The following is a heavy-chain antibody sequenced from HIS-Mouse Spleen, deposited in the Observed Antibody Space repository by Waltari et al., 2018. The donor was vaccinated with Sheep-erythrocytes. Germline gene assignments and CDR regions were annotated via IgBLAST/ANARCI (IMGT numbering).Heavy chain of an antibody. CDR2: IYYSGST. V-gene: IGHV4-59*01. CDR3: ARDPAPHYFDY. Sequence: QVQLQESGPGLVKPSETLSLTCTVSGGSISSYYWSWIRQPPGKGLEWIGDIYYSGSTNYNPSLKSRVTISVDTSKNQFSLKLSSVTAADTAVYYCARDPAPHYFDYWGQGTLVTVSS. J-gene: IGHJ4*02. CDR1: GGSISSYY.